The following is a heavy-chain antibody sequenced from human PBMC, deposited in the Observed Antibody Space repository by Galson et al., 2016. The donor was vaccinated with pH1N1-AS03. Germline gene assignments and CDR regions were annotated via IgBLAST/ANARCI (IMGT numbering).Heavy chain of an antibody. D-gene: IGHD6-6*01. CDR1: GGSITNYY. V-gene: IGHV4-59*01. CDR2: IYYNGPA. J-gene: IGHJ4*02. CDR3: TRGGTYSSSSPAYFGY. Sequence: ETLSLTCTVSGGSITNYYWTWIRQPPGKGLEWIGYIYYNGPANYNPSLNSRVTISADTSKKQFFLNLPSVAAADTAVYFCTRGGTYSSSSPAYFGYWGQGTLVTVSS.